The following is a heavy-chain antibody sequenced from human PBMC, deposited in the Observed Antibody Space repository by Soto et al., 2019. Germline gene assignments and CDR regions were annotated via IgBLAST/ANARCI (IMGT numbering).Heavy chain of an antibody. CDR1: GFTFRSFT. J-gene: IGHJ5*01. CDR3: TRDASRDSSARGWFDP. D-gene: IGHD6-13*01. V-gene: IGHV3-21*01. Sequence: PGGSLRLSCAASGFTFRSFTMNWVRQAPGKGLEWVSTIISNSAYIYYTDALRGRFTISRDNAKNSLHLQINSLRAEDTAVYYCTRDASRDSSARGWFDPWGAGTLVTVSS. CDR2: IISNSAYI.